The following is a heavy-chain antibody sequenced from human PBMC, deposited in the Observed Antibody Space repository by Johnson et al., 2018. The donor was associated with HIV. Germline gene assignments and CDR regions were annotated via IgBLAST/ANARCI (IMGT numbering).Heavy chain of an antibody. CDR1: GFTFSSYG. Sequence: QVQLVESGGGVVQPGRSLRLSCAASGFTFSSYGMHWVRQAPGKGLEWVAVISYDGSSKYYVDSVKGRFTISRDNSKNTVYLQMNNLRAEDTAVYYCAKDAGWSIVGATDGRDAFEIWGQGTMVTVSS. D-gene: IGHD1-26*01. J-gene: IGHJ3*02. CDR3: AKDAGWSIVGATDGRDAFEI. CDR2: ISYDGSSK. V-gene: IGHV3-30*18.